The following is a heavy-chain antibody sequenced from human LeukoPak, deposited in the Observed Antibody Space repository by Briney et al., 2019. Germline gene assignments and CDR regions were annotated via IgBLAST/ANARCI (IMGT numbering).Heavy chain of an antibody. D-gene: IGHD1-26*01. CDR1: GYTFTGYY. J-gene: IGHJ3*02. V-gene: IGHV1-46*01. CDR2: INPSGGST. Sequence: GASVKVSCKASGYTFTGYYMHWVRQAPGQGLEWMGIINPSGGSTSYAQKFQGRVTMTRDMSTSTVYMELSSLRSEDTAVYYCASYLPTVGATAYDDAFDIWGQGTMVTVSS. CDR3: ASYLPTVGATAYDDAFDI.